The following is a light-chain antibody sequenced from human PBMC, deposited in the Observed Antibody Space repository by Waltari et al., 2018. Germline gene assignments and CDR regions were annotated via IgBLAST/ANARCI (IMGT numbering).Light chain of an antibody. Sequence: QSALTQPASVSGSPGQSITIPCTGTNTNPGTYNLVPWYQQHPGKAPKVIICEVSKWPSGITNRSSCSKSGNPASLTMSGLQAEDEADYDCCSYAGNGIVMFGGGTKL. CDR2: EVS. V-gene: IGLV2-23*02. CDR1: NTNPGTYNL. CDR3: CSYAGNGIVM. J-gene: IGLJ3*02.